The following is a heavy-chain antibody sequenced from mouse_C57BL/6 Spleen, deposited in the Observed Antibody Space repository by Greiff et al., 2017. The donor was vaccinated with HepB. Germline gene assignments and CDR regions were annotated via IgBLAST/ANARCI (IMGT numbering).Heavy chain of an antibody. CDR2: ISYDGSN. J-gene: IGHJ4*01. CDR1: GYSITSGYY. Sequence: EVQVVESGPGLVKPSQSLSLTCSVTGYSITSGYYWNWIRQFPGNKLEWMGYISYDGSNNYNPSLKNRISITRDTSKNQFFLKLNSVTTEDTATYYCARGDYDYAAYAMDYWGQGASLTASS. V-gene: IGHV3-6*01. D-gene: IGHD2-4*01. CDR3: ARGDYDYAAYAMDY.